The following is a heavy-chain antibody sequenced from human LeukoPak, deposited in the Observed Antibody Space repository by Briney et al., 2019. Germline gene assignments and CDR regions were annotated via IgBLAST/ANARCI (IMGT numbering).Heavy chain of an antibody. CDR2: IYHSGTT. D-gene: IGHD6-13*01. J-gene: IGHJ5*02. CDR1: GYSISSGYF. V-gene: IGHV4-38-2*02. Sequence: SETLSLTCTVSGYSISSGYFWGWSRRPPGKGLEWIGSIYHSGTTYYNPSLKSRVTISVDTSKNQFPLKLTSVTAADTAVYYCARGYSSSWYFNWFDPWGQGTLVTVSS. CDR3: ARGYSSSWYFNWFDP.